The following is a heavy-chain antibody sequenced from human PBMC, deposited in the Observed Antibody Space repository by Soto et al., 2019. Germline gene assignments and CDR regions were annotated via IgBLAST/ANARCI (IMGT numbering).Heavy chain of an antibody. V-gene: IGHV3-23*01. Sequence: EVQLLESGGGLVQPGGSLRLSCAASGFTFSSYAMSWVRQAPGKGLEWVSAISGSGGSTYYADSVKGRFTISRDNSKNTLYLQMNSLRAEDTAVYYCAKFRVTMIVVVINSGPTDYWGQGTLVTVSS. CDR2: ISGSGGST. CDR1: GFTFSSYA. D-gene: IGHD3-22*01. J-gene: IGHJ4*02. CDR3: AKFRVTMIVVVINSGPTDY.